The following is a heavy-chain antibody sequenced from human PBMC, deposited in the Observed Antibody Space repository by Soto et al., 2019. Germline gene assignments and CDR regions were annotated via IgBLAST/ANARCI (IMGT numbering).Heavy chain of an antibody. CDR3: ARYGYDSSGYFHPY. CDR1: GFTFSDHY. CDR2: TRNKANSYTT. D-gene: IGHD3-22*01. J-gene: IGHJ4*01. Sequence: EVQLVESGGGLVQPGGSLRLSCAASGFTFSDHYMDWVRQAPGKGLEWDGRTRNKANSYTTEYAASVKGRFTISRDDSKNSLYLQMNSLKTEDTAVYYCARYGYDSSGYFHPYWGQGTLVTVSS. V-gene: IGHV3-72*01.